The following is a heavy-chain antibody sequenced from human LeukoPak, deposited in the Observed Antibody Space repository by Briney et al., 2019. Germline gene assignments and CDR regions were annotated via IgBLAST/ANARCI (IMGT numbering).Heavy chain of an antibody. CDR2: IIPIFGTA. Sequence: GASVKVSCKASGGTFSSYAISWVRQAPGQGLEWMGGIIPIFGTANYAQKFQGRVTITADESTSTAYMELSSLRSEDTAVYYCARDPGYGGNSGGYFDYWGQGTLVTVSS. J-gene: IGHJ4*02. V-gene: IGHV1-69*13. D-gene: IGHD4-23*01. CDR3: ARDPGYGGNSGGYFDY. CDR1: GGTFSSYA.